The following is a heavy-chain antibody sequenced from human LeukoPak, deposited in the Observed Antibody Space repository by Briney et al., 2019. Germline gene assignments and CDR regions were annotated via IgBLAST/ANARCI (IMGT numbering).Heavy chain of an antibody. J-gene: IGHJ4*02. Sequence: PSETLSLTCTVSDGSISSGGYYWSWIRQHPGEGLEWIGYIYYSGSTYYNPSLKSRVTISVDTSKNQFSLKLSSVTAADTAVYYCARGGRRRWFGEFPDWGQGTLVTVSS. V-gene: IGHV4-31*03. CDR1: DGSISSGGYY. CDR3: ARGGRRRWFGEFPD. D-gene: IGHD3-10*01. CDR2: IYYSGST.